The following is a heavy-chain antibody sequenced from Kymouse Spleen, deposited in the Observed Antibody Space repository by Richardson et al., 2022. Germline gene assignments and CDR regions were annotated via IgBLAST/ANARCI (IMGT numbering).Heavy chain of an antibody. CDR1: GGSISSSSYY. V-gene: IGHV4-39*01. CDR3: ARRAAAGTGFDY. CDR2: IYYSGST. D-gene: IGHD6-13*01. Sequence: QLQLQESGPGLVKPSETLSLTCTVSGGSISSSSYYWGWIRQPPGKGLEWIGSIYYSGSTYYNPSLKSRVTISVDTSKNQFSLKLSSVTAADTAVYYCARRAAAGTGFDYWGQGTLVTVSS. J-gene: IGHJ4*02.